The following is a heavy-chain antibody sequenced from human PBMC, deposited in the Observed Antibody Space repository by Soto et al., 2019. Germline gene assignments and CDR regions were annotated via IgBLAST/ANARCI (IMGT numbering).Heavy chain of an antibody. CDR3: EKGRDTAMVSKGNWFDP. CDR1: GGSISSGGYS. CDR2: IYHSGST. Sequence: PSETLSLTCAVSGGSISSGGYSWSWIRQPPGKGLEWIGYIYHSGSTYYNPSLKSRVTISVDRSKNQFSLKLSSVTAADTAVYYCEKGRDTAMVSKGNWFDPWGQGTPVNVSS. J-gene: IGHJ5*02. D-gene: IGHD5-18*01. V-gene: IGHV4-30-2*01.